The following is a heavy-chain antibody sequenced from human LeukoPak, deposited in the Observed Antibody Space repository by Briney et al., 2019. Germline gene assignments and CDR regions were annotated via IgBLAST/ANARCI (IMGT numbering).Heavy chain of an antibody. V-gene: IGHV1-2*02. J-gene: IGHJ6*02. D-gene: IGHD6-19*01. CDR2: INPNSGGT. CDR3: ARGHIEGHQWLVRVYYYYGMDV. CDR1: GYTSTGYY. Sequence: GASVKVSCKASGYTSTGYYMHWVRQAPGQGLEWMGWINPNSGGTNYAQKFQGRVTMTRDTSISTAYMELSRLRSDDTAVYYCARGHIEGHQWLVRVYYYYGMDVWGQGTTVTVSS.